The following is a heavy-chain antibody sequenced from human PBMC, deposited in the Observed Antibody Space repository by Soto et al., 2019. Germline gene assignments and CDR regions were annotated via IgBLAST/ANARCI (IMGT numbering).Heavy chain of an antibody. D-gene: IGHD5-18*01. CDR2: IYYSGST. V-gene: IGHV4-59*01. J-gene: IGHJ6*02. Sequence: PSETLSFTCTVSGGSITNYYWSWIRQPPGKGLEWIGFIYYSGSTNYNPSLKSRVTISVATSKNQVSLKLSSVTAADTAVYYCARDGTAVAAGYYGMDVWGHGTTVTVSS. CDR1: GGSITNYY. CDR3: ARDGTAVAAGYYGMDV.